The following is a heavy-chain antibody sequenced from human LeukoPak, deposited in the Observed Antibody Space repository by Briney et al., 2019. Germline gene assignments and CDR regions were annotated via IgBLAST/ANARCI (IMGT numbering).Heavy chain of an antibody. Sequence: PSETLSLTCAVSGGSTSCSHWWSWVRQPPGKGLEWIGEIFYSESTNYNPSLKSRVSISLDKSKNECSLKMNSVTAADTAVYYCARCGYYYDSTLLDYWGQGTLVTVSS. V-gene: IGHV4-4*02. CDR3: ARCGYYYDSTLLDY. J-gene: IGHJ4*02. CDR1: GGSTSCSHW. CDR2: IFYSEST. D-gene: IGHD3-22*01.